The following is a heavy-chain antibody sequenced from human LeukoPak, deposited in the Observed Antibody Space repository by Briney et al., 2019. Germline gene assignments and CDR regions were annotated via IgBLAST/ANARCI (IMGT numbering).Heavy chain of an antibody. Sequence: SETLSLTCTVSGGSISSYYWSWIRQPPGKGLEWIGYIYYSGSTNYNPSLKSRVTISVDTSKNQFSLKLSSVTAADTAVYYCASRGYCSGGSCYDGYYMDVWGKGTTVTVSS. CDR2: IYYSGST. CDR1: GGSISSYY. V-gene: IGHV4-59*01. D-gene: IGHD2-15*01. CDR3: ASRGYCSGGSCYDGYYMDV. J-gene: IGHJ6*03.